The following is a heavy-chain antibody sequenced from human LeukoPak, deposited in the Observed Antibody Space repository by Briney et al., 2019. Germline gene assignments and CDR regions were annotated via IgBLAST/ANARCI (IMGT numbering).Heavy chain of an antibody. CDR3: AKGRTIVVVPAVPFDY. J-gene: IGHJ4*02. Sequence: GGSLRLSCAASGFTFSSYGMHWVRQAPGKGLEWVAFIRYDGSNKYYADSVKGRFTISRDNSKNTLYLQMNSLRAEDTAVYYCAKGRTIVVVPAVPFDYWGQGTLATVSS. CDR2: IRYDGSNK. D-gene: IGHD2-2*01. V-gene: IGHV3-30*02. CDR1: GFTFSSYG.